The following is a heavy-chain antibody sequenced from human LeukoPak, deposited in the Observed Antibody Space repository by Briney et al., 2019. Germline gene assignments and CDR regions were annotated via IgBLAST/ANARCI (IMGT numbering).Heavy chain of an antibody. Sequence: GESLKSSCKGSGYSSTSYWICWVRQMPAKGMVWMGIIYPVDSDTSYSPSFQGQVTISADTSISTAYLQWSSLKASDTAMYYCARHFTPYYYYYGMDVWGQGATVTVSS. V-gene: IGHV5-51*01. CDR1: GYSSTSYW. J-gene: IGHJ6*02. CDR3: ARHFTPYYYYYGMDV. CDR2: IYPVDSDT.